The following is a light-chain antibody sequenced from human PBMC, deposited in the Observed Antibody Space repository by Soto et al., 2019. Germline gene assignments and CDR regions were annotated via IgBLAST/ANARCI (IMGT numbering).Light chain of an antibody. CDR3: QQFGTSSLVT. V-gene: IGKV3-20*01. CDR1: QSVNTKH. CDR2: GVS. J-gene: IGKJ3*01. Sequence: IVLTQSPGTLSLSPGERATLSCRASQSVNTKHLAWYQQKPGQAPRLLISGVSSRATGIPDRFSGSGSGTDFILTISRVEPEDFAVYYCQQFGTSSLVTFGPGTKVDIK.